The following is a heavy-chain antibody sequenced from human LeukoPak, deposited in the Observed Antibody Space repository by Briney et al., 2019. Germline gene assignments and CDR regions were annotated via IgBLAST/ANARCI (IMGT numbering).Heavy chain of an antibody. CDR2: IKLDGSEK. CDR3: ARISSISYYFDY. J-gene: IGHJ4*02. CDR1: GFTCSSFW. Sequence: GGSLRRSCAASGFTCSSFWMTWLGHAPGKGLKGVANIKLDGSEKYYVDSVKGRFTVSRDNDKNSMYLQMNSLRAEDTAVYYCARISSISYYFDYWGLGTLVTVSS. V-gene: IGHV3-7*01.